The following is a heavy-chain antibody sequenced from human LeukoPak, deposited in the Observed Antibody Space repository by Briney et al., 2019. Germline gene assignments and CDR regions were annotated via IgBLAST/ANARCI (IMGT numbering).Heavy chain of an antibody. Sequence: GGSLRLSCAASGFTFSSYGMHWVRQAPGKGLEWVAFIRYDGSNKYYADSVKGRFTISRDNSKNTVYLQMNSLRAEDTAVYYCAKGPRYYDSSGYLDYWGQGTLVTVSS. V-gene: IGHV3-30*02. J-gene: IGHJ4*02. CDR1: GFTFSSYG. CDR2: IRYDGSNK. CDR3: AKGPRYYDSSGYLDY. D-gene: IGHD3-22*01.